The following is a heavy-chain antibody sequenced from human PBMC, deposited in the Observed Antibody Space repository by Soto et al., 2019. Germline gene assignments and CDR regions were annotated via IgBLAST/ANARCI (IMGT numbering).Heavy chain of an antibody. CDR3: ARAGSGTTRGHWFDP. V-gene: IGHV4-31*03. CDR1: GGSISIGGYY. J-gene: IGHJ5*02. Sequence: SETLSLTCIVSGGSISIGGYYWSWIRQHPGKGLEWIGYIYYTGRTYYNPSLKSRFTMSVDTSKNQFSLMLSSVTAADTAPYYCARAGSGTTRGHWFDPWGQGTLVTVSS. CDR2: IYYTGRT. D-gene: IGHD1-1*01.